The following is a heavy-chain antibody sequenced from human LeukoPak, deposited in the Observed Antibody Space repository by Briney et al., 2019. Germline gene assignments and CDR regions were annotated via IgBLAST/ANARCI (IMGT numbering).Heavy chain of an antibody. V-gene: IGHV4-38-2*01. D-gene: IGHD3-3*01. J-gene: IGHJ5*02. Sequence: PSETLSLTCAVSGYSISSGYYWGWIRPPPGKGLEWIGNIYHSGSTYYNPSLKSRVTISVDTSKNQFSLKLSSVTAADTAVYYCARRTIFGLNWFDPWGQGTLVTVSS. CDR2: IYHSGST. CDR1: GYSISSGYY. CDR3: ARRTIFGLNWFDP.